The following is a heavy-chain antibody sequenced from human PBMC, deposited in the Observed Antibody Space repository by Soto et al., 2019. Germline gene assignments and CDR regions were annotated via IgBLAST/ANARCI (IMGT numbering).Heavy chain of an antibody. CDR1: GYTFTSYT. CDR2: INAGRGNT. V-gene: IGHV1-3*01. CDR3: ASGGRYDDFDV. J-gene: IGHJ3*01. Sequence: ASVTVSCQASGYTFTSYTMHWVRQAPGHKLEWMGWINAGRGNTKYSQKFQTRVTITRDSFARTAYMELSRLRSEDTAVYFCASGGRYDDFDVWGQGTLVTVSS. D-gene: IGHD3-10*01.